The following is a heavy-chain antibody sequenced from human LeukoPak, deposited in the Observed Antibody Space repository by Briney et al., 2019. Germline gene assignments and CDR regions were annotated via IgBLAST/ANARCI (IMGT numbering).Heavy chain of an antibody. CDR2: IWYDGRKE. Sequence: SLRLSCAASGFTFTSYGMHWVRPAPGKGLEWVALIWYDGRKEYYADSVKGRFTISRDDSRNTLYLQMIGLTAEDTAVYYCARLGSSWSSDYCGQGTLVTVSS. V-gene: IGHV3-33*01. J-gene: IGHJ4*02. D-gene: IGHD6-13*01. CDR1: GFTFTSYG. CDR3: ARLGSSWSSDY.